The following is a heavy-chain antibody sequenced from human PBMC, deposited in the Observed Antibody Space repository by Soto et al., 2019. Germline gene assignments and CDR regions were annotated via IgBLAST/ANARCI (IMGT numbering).Heavy chain of an antibody. CDR3: SRGRIIVAGGFDP. CDR2: MNPSTGNT. Sequence: QVQLVQSGAEVKKPGASVKVSCKASGYTFTSYDIIWVRQATGQGLEWIGWMNPSTGNTDSAEKLQGRLTMTRNTSISPVYMELSSLSFEDTAVYYCSRGRIIVAGGFDPWGQGTLVTVSS. V-gene: IGHV1-8*01. J-gene: IGHJ5*02. CDR1: GYTFTSYD. D-gene: IGHD6-19*01.